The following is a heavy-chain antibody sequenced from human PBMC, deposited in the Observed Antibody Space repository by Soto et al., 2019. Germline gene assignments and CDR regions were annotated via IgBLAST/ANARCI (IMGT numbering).Heavy chain of an antibody. CDR3: ARFEGYCSGGSCSPFDY. Sequence: GGSLRLSCAASGFTFSSYSMNWVRQAPGKGLEWVSSISSSSSYIYYADSVKGRFTISRDNAKNSLYLQMNSLRAEDTAVYYCARFEGYCSGGSCSPFDYWGQGTLVTVSS. D-gene: IGHD2-15*01. V-gene: IGHV3-21*01. CDR1: GFTFSSYS. J-gene: IGHJ4*02. CDR2: ISSSSSYI.